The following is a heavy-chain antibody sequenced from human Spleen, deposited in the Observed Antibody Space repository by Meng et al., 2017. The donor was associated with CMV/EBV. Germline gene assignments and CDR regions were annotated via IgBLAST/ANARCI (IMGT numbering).Heavy chain of an antibody. CDR2: INWNSVRI. D-gene: IGHD3-3*01. J-gene: IGHJ4*02. Sequence: GGSLRLSCAASGFTFPDYALHWVRQAPGKGLEWVSGINWNSVRIDYVDSVKGRFTISRDNARKSLYLQINSPRPEDTAFYYCAKGGPDYDGWHYFDFWGQGALVTVSS. CDR1: GFTFPDYA. CDR3: AKGGPDYDGWHYFDF. V-gene: IGHV3-9*01.